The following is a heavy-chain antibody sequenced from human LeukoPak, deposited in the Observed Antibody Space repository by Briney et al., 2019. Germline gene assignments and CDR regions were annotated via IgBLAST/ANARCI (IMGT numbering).Heavy chain of an antibody. CDR1: GGTFSSYA. CDR2: IIPIFGIA. CDR3: ARAAYCSSTSCHTVYYYGMDV. D-gene: IGHD2-2*02. Sequence: SVKVSCKASGGTFSSYAISWVRQAPGQGLEWMGRIIPIFGIANYAQKFQGRVTITADKSTSTAYMELSSLRSEDTAVYYCARAAYCSSTSCHTVYYYGMDVWGQGTTVTVSS. V-gene: IGHV1-69*04. J-gene: IGHJ6*02.